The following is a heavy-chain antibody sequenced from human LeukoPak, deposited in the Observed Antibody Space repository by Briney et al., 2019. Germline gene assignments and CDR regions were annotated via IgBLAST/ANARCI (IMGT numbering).Heavy chain of an antibody. V-gene: IGHV4-39*01. CDR3: ARASGVLPSFEWANWFDT. J-gene: IGHJ5*02. Sequence: SHTLCLTRTVSVGSLRSSDYYCACVPQTPGGGLGSIGPIYYSGSTLSKPPLKSRLTVSAGTSRNQFYMKLSSVTAADTAVYYCARASGVLPSFEWANWFDTWGEGSLVTVSS. D-gene: IGHD3-9*01. CDR2: IYYSGST. CDR1: VGSLRSSDYY.